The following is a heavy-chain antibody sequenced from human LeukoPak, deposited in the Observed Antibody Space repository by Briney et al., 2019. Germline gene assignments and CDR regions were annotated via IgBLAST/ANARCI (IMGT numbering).Heavy chain of an antibody. J-gene: IGHJ5*02. CDR2: IYYSGST. D-gene: IGHD2-2*01. V-gene: IGHV4-59*01. CDR1: GGSISSYY. Sequence: KPSETLSLTCTVSGGSISSYYWSWIRQPPGKGLEWIGYIYYSGSTNYNPSLKSRVTISVDTSKNQFSLKLSSVTAADTAVYYCARFACSSTSCYSVWFDPWGQGTLVTVSS. CDR3: ARFACSSTSCYSVWFDP.